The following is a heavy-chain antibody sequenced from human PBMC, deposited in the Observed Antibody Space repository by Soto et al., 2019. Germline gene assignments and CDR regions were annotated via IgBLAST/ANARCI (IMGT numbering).Heavy chain of an antibody. CDR3: AKLQSWRALDY. J-gene: IGHJ4*02. CDR2: ISGSGSGP. Sequence: EVLLLESGGGLVQPGGSLRLSCAASGVTFSNYDMGWVRQAPGKGLELVSFISGSGSGPYYADSVKGLFTISRDNAENTLYLQMNSLRVEDTAVYYCAKLQSWRALDYWGQGTLVIVSS. V-gene: IGHV3-23*01. D-gene: IGHD6-13*01. CDR1: GVTFSNYD.